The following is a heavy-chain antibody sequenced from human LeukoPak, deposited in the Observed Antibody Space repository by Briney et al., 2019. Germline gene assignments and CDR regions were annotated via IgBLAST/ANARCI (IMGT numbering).Heavy chain of an antibody. Sequence: ASVKVSCRASGYTFTDYYMHWVRQAPGQGLEWMGWLNPNTLVTNYAQHFQGRVSMTWDTSISTGYMDLHSLTSDDTAVYYCARKGGGRDGMDVWGQGTTVTVSS. CDR2: LNPNTLVT. CDR1: GYTFTDYY. J-gene: IGHJ6*02. D-gene: IGHD2-15*01. V-gene: IGHV1-2*02. CDR3: ARKGGGRDGMDV.